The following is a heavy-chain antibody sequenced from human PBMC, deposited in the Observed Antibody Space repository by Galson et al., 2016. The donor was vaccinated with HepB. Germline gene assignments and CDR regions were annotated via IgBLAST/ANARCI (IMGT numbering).Heavy chain of an antibody. CDR2: IYYSGST. Sequence: SETLSLTCTVSGGSISNSSYYWGWIRQPPGKGLEWIGSIYYSGSTSSNPSLKSRVTISVDTSKNQFSLKLSSLTAADTAVYYCARQNRNRLSNSYYTSYGWFDPWGQGTLVTVSS. CDR1: GGSISNSSYY. D-gene: IGHD1-26*01. V-gene: IGHV4-39*01. J-gene: IGHJ5*02. CDR3: ARQNRNRLSNSYYTSYGWFDP.